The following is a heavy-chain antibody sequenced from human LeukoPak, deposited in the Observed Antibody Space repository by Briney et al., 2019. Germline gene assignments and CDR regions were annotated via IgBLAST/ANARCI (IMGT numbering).Heavy chain of an antibody. CDR3: ATLGGPYCGGDCYSDY. D-gene: IGHD2-21*02. J-gene: IGHJ4*02. Sequence: ASVKVSCTVSGYTLTELSMHWVRQAPGKGLEWMGGFDPEDGETIYAQKFQGRVTMTEDTSTDTAYMELSSLRSEDTAVYYCATLGGPYCGGDCYSDYWGQGTLVTVSS. CDR2: FDPEDGET. V-gene: IGHV1-24*01. CDR1: GYTLTELS.